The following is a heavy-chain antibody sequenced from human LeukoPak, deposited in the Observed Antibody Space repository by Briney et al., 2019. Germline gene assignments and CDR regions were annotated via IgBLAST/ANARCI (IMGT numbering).Heavy chain of an antibody. CDR1: GGTFISYA. CDR3: ARARYYYDSSGYYYGIDY. J-gene: IGHJ4*02. D-gene: IGHD3-22*01. CDR2: IIPIFGTA. V-gene: IGHV1-69*13. Sequence: SVKVSCKASGGTFISYAISWVRQAPGQGLEWMGGIIPIFGTANYAQKFQGRVTITADESTSTAYMELSSLRSEDTAVYYCARARYYYDSSGYYYGIDYWGQGTLVTVSS.